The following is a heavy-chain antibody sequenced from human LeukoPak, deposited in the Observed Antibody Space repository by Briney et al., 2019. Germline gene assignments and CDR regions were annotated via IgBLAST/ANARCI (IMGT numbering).Heavy chain of an antibody. CDR2: ISSSSSYI. Sequence: GGSLRLSCAASGFTFSSYSMNWVRQAPGKGLEWVSSISSSSSYIYYADSVKGRFTISRDNAKNSLYLQMNSLRAEDTAVYYCARGDYCSSTSCYNHPFDYWGQGTLVTVSS. CDR3: ARGDYCSSTSCYNHPFDY. V-gene: IGHV3-21*01. D-gene: IGHD2-2*01. J-gene: IGHJ4*02. CDR1: GFTFSSYS.